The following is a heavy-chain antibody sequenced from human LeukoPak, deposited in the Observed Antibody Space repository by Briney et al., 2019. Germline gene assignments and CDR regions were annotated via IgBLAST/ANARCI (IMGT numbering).Heavy chain of an antibody. J-gene: IGHJ6*02. CDR1: GFIFSSYS. V-gene: IGHV3-21*01. Sequence: GGSLRLSCVASGFIFSSYSMNWVRQAPGKGLEWVSSISSSSNYIYYADSVKGRFTISRDNAKNSLYLQMNSLRAEDTAVYYCARCPDILPRKGTDVWGQGTTVTVSS. D-gene: IGHD3-10*01. CDR3: ARCPDILPRKGTDV. CDR2: ISSSSNYI.